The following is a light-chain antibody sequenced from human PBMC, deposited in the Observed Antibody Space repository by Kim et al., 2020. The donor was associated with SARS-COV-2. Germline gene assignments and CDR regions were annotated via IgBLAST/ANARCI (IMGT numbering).Light chain of an antibody. CDR3: QQYYSPLALT. CDR2: WAS. CDR1: QNLFYKDQEY. Sequence: DIVMAQSPDSLAVSLGERATINCKSSQNLFYKDQEYFAWYQQKPGQPPKLLIYWASTRESGVPDRFSGSGSGTDFTLTISSLQAEDVAVYYWQQYYSPLALTFGGGTKLEI. J-gene: IGKJ4*01. V-gene: IGKV4-1*01.